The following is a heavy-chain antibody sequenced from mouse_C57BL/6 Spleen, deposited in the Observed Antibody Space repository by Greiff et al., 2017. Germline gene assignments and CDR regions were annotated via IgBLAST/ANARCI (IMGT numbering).Heavy chain of an antibody. D-gene: IGHD1-1*01. CDR2: IDPANGNT. CDR3: ARSLYYGSSGRYFDV. CDR1: GFNIKNTY. J-gene: IGHJ1*03. V-gene: IGHV14-3*01. Sequence: VQLQQSVAELVRPGASVKLSCTASGFNIKNTYMHWVKQRPEQGLEWIGRIDPANGNTKYAPKFQGKATITADTSSNTAYLQLSSLTSEDTAIYYCARSLYYGSSGRYFDVWGTGTTVTVSS.